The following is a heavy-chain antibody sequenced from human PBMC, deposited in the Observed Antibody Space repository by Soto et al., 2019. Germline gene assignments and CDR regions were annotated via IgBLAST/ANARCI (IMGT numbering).Heavy chain of an antibody. V-gene: IGHV1-46*01. Sequence: QVDLVQSGAEVKNPGASVKMSCKSSGYRLSNYYMHWVRQAPGKGLEWMGIVNPSYGGANYARNFQCRVTMTWDTSTSTLYMEVNSLRSDDTAIYYCARAELIVAGQAFDSWGQGTLVTVSS. J-gene: IGHJ4*02. D-gene: IGHD5-12*01. CDR2: VNPSYGGA. CDR3: ARAELIVAGQAFDS. CDR1: GYRLSNYY.